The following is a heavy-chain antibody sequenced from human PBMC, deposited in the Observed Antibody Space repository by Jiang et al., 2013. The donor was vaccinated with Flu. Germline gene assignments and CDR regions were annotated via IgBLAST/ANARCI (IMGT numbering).Heavy chain of an antibody. D-gene: IGHD4-11*01. J-gene: IGHJ5*02. CDR2: IYPGDSDT. Sequence: EWMGIIYPGDSDTRYSPSFQGQVTISADKSISTAYLQWSSLKASDTAMYYCARGAPTVTTYNWFDPWGQGTLVTVSS. V-gene: IGHV5-51*01. CDR3: ARGAPTVTTYNWFDP.